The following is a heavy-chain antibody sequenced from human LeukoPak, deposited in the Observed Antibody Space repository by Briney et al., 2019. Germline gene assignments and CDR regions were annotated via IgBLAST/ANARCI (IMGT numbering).Heavy chain of an antibody. CDR1: GFTFNYAW. Sequence: PGGSLRLSCAASGFTFNYAWMSWVRQVPGKGLEWVGQTVSEIDGGTTDYATPVKGRFTISRDDSKSTLYLQMNSLKIEDTAVYYCTTDEDWNFARKDVWGQGATVIVSS. V-gene: IGHV3-15*04. CDR2: TVSEIDGGTT. D-gene: IGHD1-7*01. CDR3: TTDEDWNFARKDV. J-gene: IGHJ6*02.